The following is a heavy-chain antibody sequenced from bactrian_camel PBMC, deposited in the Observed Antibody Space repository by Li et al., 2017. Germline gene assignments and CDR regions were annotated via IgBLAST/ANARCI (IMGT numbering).Heavy chain of an antibody. CDR1: EFTSSSYC. CDR3: AAKFTGACYGKIDFGLGLSDFGI. D-gene: IGHD5*01. Sequence: QLVESGGGSVQTGGSLRLSCRVSEFTSSSYCMGWFRQAPGQGREGCAAIYSGRAGPRTTYYADSEKGRFTISQDSTNNTLYLQMNSLKPEDTAMYYCAAKFTGACYGKIDFGLGLSDFGIWGQGTQVTVS. J-gene: IGHJ6*01. CDR2: IYSGRAGPRTT. V-gene: IGHV3S28*01.